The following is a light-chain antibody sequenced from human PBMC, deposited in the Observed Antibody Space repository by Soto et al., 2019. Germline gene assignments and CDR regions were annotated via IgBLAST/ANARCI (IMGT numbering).Light chain of an antibody. Sequence: QCLLNQPASVSGSRGQSNSISCTGTSSDVGGYKDVSWYQRHPGTAPKLLIYEVRHRPSGVPNRFSGSKSGSTASLTISGLQADDEADYFCSSYTYTNPHVFGSGTKVTVL. CDR1: SSDVGGYKD. J-gene: IGLJ1*01. V-gene: IGLV2-14*01. CDR3: SSYTYTNPHV. CDR2: EVR.